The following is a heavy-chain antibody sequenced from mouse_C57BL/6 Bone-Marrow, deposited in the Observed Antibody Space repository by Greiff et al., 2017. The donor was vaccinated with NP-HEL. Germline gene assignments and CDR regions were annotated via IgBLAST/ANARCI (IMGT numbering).Heavy chain of an antibody. V-gene: IGHV1-61*01. CDR1: GYTFTSYW. D-gene: IGHD1-1*01. Sequence: QVQLKQPGAELVRPGSSVKLSCKASGYTFTSYWMDWVKQRPGQGLEWIGNIYPSDSETHYNQKFKDKATLTVDKSSSTAYMQLSSLTSEDSAVYYCARGMDYYGSSYWGQGTTLTVSS. J-gene: IGHJ2*01. CDR3: ARGMDYYGSSY. CDR2: IYPSDSET.